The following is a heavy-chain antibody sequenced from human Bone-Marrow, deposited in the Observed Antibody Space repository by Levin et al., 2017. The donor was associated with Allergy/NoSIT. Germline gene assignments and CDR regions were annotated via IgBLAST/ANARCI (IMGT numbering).Heavy chain of an antibody. Sequence: GGSLRLSCAASGFTFSGYYMAWIRQAPGKGLEWIAYISNAGDLTYYADALKGRFTISRDNAKNSVYLQMTSLRADDTAIYCCARDGDNYGKDFDHWGQGTLVTVSS. D-gene: IGHD5-18*01. J-gene: IGHJ4*02. CDR1: GFTFSGYY. V-gene: IGHV3-11*01. CDR2: ISNAGDLT. CDR3: ARDGDNYGKDFDH.